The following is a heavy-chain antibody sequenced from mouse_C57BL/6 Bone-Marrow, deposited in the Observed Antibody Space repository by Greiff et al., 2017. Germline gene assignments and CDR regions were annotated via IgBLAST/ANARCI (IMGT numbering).Heavy chain of an antibody. Sequence: QVHVKQSGAELVKPGASVKLSCKASGYTFTSYWMHWVKQRPGQGLEWIGMIHPNSGSTNYNEKFKSKATLTVAKSSSTAYMQLSSLTSEDSAVYYCATGTFFDYWGQGTTLTVSS. D-gene: IGHD4-1*01. V-gene: IGHV1-64*01. CDR3: ATGTFFDY. CDR1: GYTFTSYW. J-gene: IGHJ2*01. CDR2: IHPNSGST.